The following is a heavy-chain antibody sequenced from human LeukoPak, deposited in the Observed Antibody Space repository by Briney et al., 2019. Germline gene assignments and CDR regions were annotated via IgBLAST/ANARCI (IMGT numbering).Heavy chain of an antibody. CDR1: GGSISSYY. CDR3: ARARGGSGWYRGWFDP. Sequence: PSETLSLTCTVSGGSISSYYWSWVRQPAGKGQEWLWRIYTNGSTNYNPSLKSRVTMSVDTSKNQFSLKLSSVTAADTAVYCCARARGGSGWYRGWFDPWGQGTLVTVSS. V-gene: IGHV4-4*07. J-gene: IGHJ5*02. D-gene: IGHD6-19*01. CDR2: IYTNGST.